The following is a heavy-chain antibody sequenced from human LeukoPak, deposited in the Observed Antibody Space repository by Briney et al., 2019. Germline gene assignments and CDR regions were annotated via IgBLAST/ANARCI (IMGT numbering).Heavy chain of an antibody. D-gene: IGHD6-13*01. CDR2: IYYSGST. CDR1: GGSISSYF. CDR3: ARGRIAAVRVPWYFDL. Sequence: PSETLSLTCTVSGGSISSYFWSWIRQPPGKGLEWIGYIYYSGSTNYSPSLKSRVTISVDTSKNQFSLKLSSVTAADTAVYYCARGRIAAVRVPWYFDLWGRGTLVTVSS. V-gene: IGHV4-59*01. J-gene: IGHJ2*01.